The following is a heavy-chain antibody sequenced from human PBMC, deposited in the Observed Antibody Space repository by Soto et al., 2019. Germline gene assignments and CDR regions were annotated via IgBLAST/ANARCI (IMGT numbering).Heavy chain of an antibody. J-gene: IGHJ6*02. Sequence: GGSLRLSCASSGFTFDDYAMHLVRQAPGKGLEWVSGISWNSGSIGYADSVKGRFTISRDNAKNSLYLQMNSLRAEDTALYYCATLLTAIEEGRYYYYGMDVWGQGTTVTVSS. V-gene: IGHV3-9*01. CDR2: ISWNSGSI. D-gene: IGHD5-18*01. CDR3: ATLLTAIEEGRYYYYGMDV. CDR1: GFTFDDYA.